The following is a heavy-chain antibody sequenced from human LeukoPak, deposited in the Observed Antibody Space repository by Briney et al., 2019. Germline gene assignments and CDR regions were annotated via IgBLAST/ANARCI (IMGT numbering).Heavy chain of an antibody. V-gene: IGHV1-2*06. CDR2: INPNSGGT. D-gene: IGHD2-2*01. Sequence: ASVKVSCKASEYTFTGYYMQWVRQAPGQGLEWMGRINPNSGGTNYAQQFQGRVTMTRDTSISTAYMELSRLRPDDTAVYYCARGPPLKYCSNTNCKPIFDPWGQGTLVTVSS. CDR3: ARGPPLKYCSNTNCKPIFDP. CDR1: EYTFTGYY. J-gene: IGHJ5*02.